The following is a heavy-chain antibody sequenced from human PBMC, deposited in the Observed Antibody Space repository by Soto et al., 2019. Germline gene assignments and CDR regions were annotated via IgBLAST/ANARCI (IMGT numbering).Heavy chain of an antibody. V-gene: IGHV4-31*03. CDR1: GESIATGAFY. CDR3: AREGDYRTWFEP. D-gene: IGHD4-17*01. CDR2: IFYAGDT. J-gene: IGHJ5*02. Sequence: KPSVTLSLTCTVSGESIATGAFYWSWIRLQSGKGPEWIGSIFYAGDTYYNPSLKSRVEISLDGSQNQFSLNLRSVTAADTAVYYCAREGDYRTWFEPWGPGTLVTVSS.